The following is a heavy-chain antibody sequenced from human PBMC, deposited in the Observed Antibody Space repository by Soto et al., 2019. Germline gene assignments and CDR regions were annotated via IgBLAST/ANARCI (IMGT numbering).Heavy chain of an antibody. CDR2: IYHSGST. CDR1: GGSISSGGYS. D-gene: IGHD3-9*01. J-gene: IGHJ6*02. CDR3: ARTPYYGILTGYPYYYGMVV. Sequence: SETLSLTCAVSGGSISSGGYSWSWIRQPPGKGLAWIGYIYHSGSTYYNPSLKSRVTISVDRSKNQFSLKLSSVTAADTAVYYCARTPYYGILTGYPYYYGMVVWGQGTTVTVSS. V-gene: IGHV4-30-2*01.